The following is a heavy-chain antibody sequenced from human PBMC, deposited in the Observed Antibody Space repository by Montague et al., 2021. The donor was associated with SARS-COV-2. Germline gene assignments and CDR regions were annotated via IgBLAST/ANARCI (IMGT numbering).Heavy chain of an antibody. CDR3: ARGGGGYDY. Sequence: SRSLSLSASGLTFSVYWMSWVRQAPGKGLEWVANIKGDGSEKYYVDSVKGRFTISRDNAKNSLYLQMNSLRAEDTAVYYCARGGGGYDYWGQGTLVTVSS. CDR1: GLTFSVYW. D-gene: IGHD5-12*01. CDR2: IKGDGSEK. V-gene: IGHV3-7*04. J-gene: IGHJ4*02.